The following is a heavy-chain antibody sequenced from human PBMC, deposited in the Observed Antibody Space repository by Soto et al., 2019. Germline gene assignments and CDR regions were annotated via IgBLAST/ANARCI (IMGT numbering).Heavy chain of an antibody. CDR1: GGSISRGGYY. CDR2: IYDSGST. V-gene: IGHV4-31*03. CDR3: ASVLGLGSRLNYYGMDV. D-gene: IGHD3-10*01. J-gene: IGHJ6*02. Sequence: QVQLQESGPGLVKPSQTLSLTCTVSGGSISRGGYYWSWIRQHPGKGLEWIGYIYDSGSTYYNLSLEIRVTISVDTSKNQFSLKLSSVTAADTSVYYCASVLGLGSRLNYYGMDVWGQGTTVTVSS.